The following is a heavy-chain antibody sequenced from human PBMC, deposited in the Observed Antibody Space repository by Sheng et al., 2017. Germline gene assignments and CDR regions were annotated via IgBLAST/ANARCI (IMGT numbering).Heavy chain of an antibody. CDR3: ARGGSDSSWYWIF. Sequence: EVQLVGSPGEAWSRPGGSLRLSCAASRFSFSSYWMTWVRQAPGKGLEWVANINQDGSEKYYVDSLKGRFTISRDNSQNLMYLQINSLRAEDTAVYYCARGGSDSSWYWIFWGQGNPGH. CDR1: RFSFSSYW. D-gene: IGHD6-13*01. J-gene: IGHJ4*02. V-gene: IGHV3-7*05. CDR2: INQDGSEK.